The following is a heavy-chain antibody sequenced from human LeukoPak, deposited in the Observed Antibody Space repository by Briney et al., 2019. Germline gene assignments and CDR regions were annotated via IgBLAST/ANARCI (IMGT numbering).Heavy chain of an antibody. CDR1: GYTFTSYA. CDR3: ARDYWSMVRGVSGWFDS. J-gene: IGHJ5*01. Sequence: ASVKVSCKASGYTFTSYAMHWVRQAPGQRLEWMGWINAGNGNTKYSQKFQGRVTITRDTSASTAYMELSSLRSEDTAVYYCARDYWSMVRGVSGWFDSWGQGTLVTVSS. D-gene: IGHD3-10*01. CDR2: INAGNGNT. V-gene: IGHV1-3*01.